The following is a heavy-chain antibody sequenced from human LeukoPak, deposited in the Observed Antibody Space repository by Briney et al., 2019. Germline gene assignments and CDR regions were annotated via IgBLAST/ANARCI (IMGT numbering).Heavy chain of an antibody. Sequence: GASVKVSCKASGYTFTSYAMHWVRQAPGQRLEWMGWTNAGNGNTKYSQKFQGRVTITRDTSASTAYMELSSPRSEDTAVYYCARVVGYSYGGDYYFDYWGQGTLVTVSS. D-gene: IGHD5-18*01. CDR3: ARVVGYSYGGDYYFDY. CDR2: TNAGNGNT. CDR1: GYTFTSYA. J-gene: IGHJ4*02. V-gene: IGHV1-3*01.